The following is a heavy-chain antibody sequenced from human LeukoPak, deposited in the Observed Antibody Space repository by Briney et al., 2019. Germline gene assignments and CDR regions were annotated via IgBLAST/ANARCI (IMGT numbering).Heavy chain of an antibody. D-gene: IGHD3-10*02. Sequence: GGSLRLSCAASGFTFSSYAMSWVRQAPGKGLEWVSAISGSGGSTYYADSVKGRFTISRDNSKNTLYLQMNSLRAEDTAVYYCAMLFGELLLGSIDIWGQGTMVTVSS. CDR2: ISGSGGST. V-gene: IGHV3-23*01. CDR3: AMLFGELLLGSIDI. CDR1: GFTFSSYA. J-gene: IGHJ3*02.